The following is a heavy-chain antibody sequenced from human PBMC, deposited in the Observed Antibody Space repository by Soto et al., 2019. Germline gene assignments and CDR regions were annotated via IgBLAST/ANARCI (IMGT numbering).Heavy chain of an antibody. CDR3: ARGGGAHYYGSGSKMPGRYYGMDV. Sequence: ASVKVSCKASGYTFTSYAMHWVRQAPGQRLEWMGWINAGNGNTKYAQKFQGRVTITADTSTSTAYMELSSLRSEDTAVYYCARGGGAHYYGSGSKMPGRYYGMDVWGQGTTLTVSS. V-gene: IGHV1-3*01. CDR2: INAGNGNT. J-gene: IGHJ6*02. D-gene: IGHD3-10*01. CDR1: GYTFTSYA.